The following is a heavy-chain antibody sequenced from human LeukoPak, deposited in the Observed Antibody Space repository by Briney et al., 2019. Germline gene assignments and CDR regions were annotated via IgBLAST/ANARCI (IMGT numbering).Heavy chain of an antibody. CDR2: IYYSGST. CDR1: GGSISSGDYY. D-gene: IGHD6-13*01. CDR3: ARVGAAAGTGVIGFDP. V-gene: IGHV4-30-4*01. J-gene: IGHJ5*02. Sequence: SETLSLTCTVSGGSISSGDYYWSWIRQPPGKGLEWIGYIYYSGSTYYNPSLKSRVTISVDTSKNQFSLKLSSVTAADTAVYYCARVGAAAGTGVIGFDPWGQGTLVTVSS.